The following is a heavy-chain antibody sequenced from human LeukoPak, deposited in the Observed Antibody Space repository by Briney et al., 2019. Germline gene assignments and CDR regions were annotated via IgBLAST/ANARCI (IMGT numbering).Heavy chain of an antibody. D-gene: IGHD6-19*01. V-gene: IGHV3-13*01. Sequence: PGGSLRLSCAASGFTFSSYDMHWVRQATGKGLEWVSAIGTAGDTYYPGSVKGRFTISRENAKNSLYLQMNSLGAGDTAVYYCAREDPVAGTFDYWGQGTLVTVSS. CDR3: AREDPVAGTFDY. CDR1: GFTFSSYD. CDR2: IGTAGDT. J-gene: IGHJ4*02.